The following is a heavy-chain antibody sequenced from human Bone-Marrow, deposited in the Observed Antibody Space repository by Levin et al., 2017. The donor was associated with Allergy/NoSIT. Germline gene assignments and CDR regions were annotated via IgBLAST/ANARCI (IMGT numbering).Heavy chain of an antibody. J-gene: IGHJ4*02. Sequence: GESLKISCKASGYTFNTYYLHWVRQAPGQGLEWMGVIDPGGGDTSYAQSFQGRLTVTRDASTRTVYMALTRLRSEDTAVYYCARDGDYNILTGTPGFWGQGTVVTVSS. CDR3: ARDGDYNILTGTPGF. CDR2: IDPGGGDT. CDR1: GYTFNTYY. D-gene: IGHD3-9*01. V-gene: IGHV1-46*02.